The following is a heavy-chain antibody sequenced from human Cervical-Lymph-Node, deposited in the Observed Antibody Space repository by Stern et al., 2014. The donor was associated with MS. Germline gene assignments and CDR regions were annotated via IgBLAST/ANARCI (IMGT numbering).Heavy chain of an antibody. J-gene: IGHJ5*02. V-gene: IGHV3-30-3*01. Sequence: QVQLVESGGGVVQPGRSLRLSCAVSGFTFSDYAMHWVRQAPGKGMAWVAVISNYGSDEYYADSVTGRLTIPRDNSKNTMFLHTHSLRVEDTAVYYCTRGLSDIWSGQGFDPWGQGTLVTVSS. D-gene: IGHD3-3*01. CDR3: TRGLSDIWSGQGFDP. CDR1: GFTFSDYA. CDR2: ISNYGSDE.